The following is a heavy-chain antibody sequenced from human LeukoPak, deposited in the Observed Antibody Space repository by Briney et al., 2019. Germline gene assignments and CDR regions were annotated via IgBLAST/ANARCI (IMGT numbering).Heavy chain of an antibody. CDR2: IIPIFGTA. J-gene: IGHJ4*02. CDR3: ARGVGYCSSTSCYFPSDY. V-gene: IGHV1-69*06. D-gene: IGHD2-2*01. Sequence: SVKVSCKASGGTFSSYAISWVRQAPGQGLEWMGGIIPIFGTANYAQKFQGRVTITADKSTSTAYMELSSLRSEDTAVYYCARGVGYCSSTSCYFPSDYWGQGTLVTVSS. CDR1: GGTFSSYA.